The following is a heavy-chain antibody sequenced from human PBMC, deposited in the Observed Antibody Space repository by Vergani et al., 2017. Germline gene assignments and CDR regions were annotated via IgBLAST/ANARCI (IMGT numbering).Heavy chain of an antibody. D-gene: IGHD1-1*01. CDR1: GGSISSYY. CDR3: AREGDFGTTNGWFDP. Sequence: QVQLQESGPGLVKPSETLSLTCTVSGGSISSYYWSWIRQPPGKGLEWIGYIYYSGSTNYTPSLKSRVTISVDTSKNQFSLKLSSVTAADTAVYYCAREGDFGTTNGWFDPWGQGTLVTVSS. J-gene: IGHJ5*02. CDR2: IYYSGST. V-gene: IGHV4-59*01.